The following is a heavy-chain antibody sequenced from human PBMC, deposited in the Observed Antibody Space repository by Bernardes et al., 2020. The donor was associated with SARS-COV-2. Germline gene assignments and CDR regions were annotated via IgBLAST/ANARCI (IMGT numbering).Heavy chain of an antibody. CDR3: ARGAVVPAARHYGMDV. D-gene: IGHD2-2*01. Sequence: GSLRLSCAASGFTFTKYDMSWVRQAPGKGLEWVSGISGSGNTTYYADSVKGRFTISRDNSKNTLYLQMNSLRAEDTAVYYCARGAVVPAARHYGMDVWGQGTTVTVSS. CDR1: GFTFTKYD. J-gene: IGHJ6*02. V-gene: IGHV3-23*01. CDR2: ISGSGNTT.